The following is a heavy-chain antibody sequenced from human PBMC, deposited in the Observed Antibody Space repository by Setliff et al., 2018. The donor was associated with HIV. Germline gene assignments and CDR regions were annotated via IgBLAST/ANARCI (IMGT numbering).Heavy chain of an antibody. CDR3: ARLDDSGSYYENAFDI. V-gene: IGHV4-59*11. Sequence: LSLTCTVSGGSISGHYWSWIRQPPGKGLEWIGSVHYSGATNPNPSLRSRLTMLIDTSGDYFSLILRSVTAADTAVYYCARLDDSGSYYENAFDIWGQGAMVTVSS. CDR1: GGSISGHY. CDR2: VHYSGAT. D-gene: IGHD1-26*01. J-gene: IGHJ3*02.